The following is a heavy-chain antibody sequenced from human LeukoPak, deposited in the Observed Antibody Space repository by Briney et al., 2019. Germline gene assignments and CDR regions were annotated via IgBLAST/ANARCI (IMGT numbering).Heavy chain of an antibody. Sequence: VASVKVSCKASGYTFTSYGISWVRQAPGQGLEWMGWISAYNGNTNYAQKLQGRVTMTRDTSTSTVYMELSSLRSEDTAVYYCARVPSNIEESYYFDYWGQGTLVTVSS. CDR2: ISAYNGNT. CDR1: GYTFTSYG. D-gene: IGHD1-26*01. J-gene: IGHJ4*02. V-gene: IGHV1-18*01. CDR3: ARVPSNIEESYYFDY.